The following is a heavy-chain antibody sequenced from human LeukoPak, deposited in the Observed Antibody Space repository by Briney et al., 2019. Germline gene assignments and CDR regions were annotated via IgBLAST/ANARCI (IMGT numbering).Heavy chain of an antibody. D-gene: IGHD6-19*01. CDR1: GGTFSSYA. CDR2: IIPIFGTA. Sequence: SVKVSCKASGGTFSSYAISWVRQAPGRGLEWMGVIIPIFGTANYAQKFQGRVTITTDESTSTAYMELSSLRSEDTAVYYCARRKLGIAVAGFDYWGQGTLVTVSS. J-gene: IGHJ4*02. CDR3: ARRKLGIAVAGFDY. V-gene: IGHV1-69*05.